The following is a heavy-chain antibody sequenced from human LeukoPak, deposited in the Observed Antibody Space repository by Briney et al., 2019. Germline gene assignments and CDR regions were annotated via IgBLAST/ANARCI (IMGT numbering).Heavy chain of an antibody. CDR1: GGSISSYY. CDR3: ARATYYYDSGSYYILYFDY. V-gene: IGHV4-59*01. D-gene: IGHD3-10*01. J-gene: IGHJ4*02. CDR2: IYYSGST. Sequence: TSETLSLTCTVSGGSISSYYWSWIRQPPGKGLEWIGYIYYSGSTNYNPSLKSRVTISVDTSKNQFSLKLSSVTAADTAVYYCARATYYYDSGSYYILYFDYWGQGTLVTVSS.